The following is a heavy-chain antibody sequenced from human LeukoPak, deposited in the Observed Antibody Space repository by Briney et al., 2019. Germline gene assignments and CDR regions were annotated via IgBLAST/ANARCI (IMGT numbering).Heavy chain of an antibody. D-gene: IGHD4-17*01. CDR3: ARGGTTVTFLDAFDI. V-gene: IGHV4-30-2*01. J-gene: IGHJ3*02. Sequence: SETLSLTCAVSGGSISSDGYSWSWIRQPPGKGLEWIGYIYHSGSTYYNPSLKSRVTISVDRSKNQFSLKLSSVTAADTAVYYCARGGTTVTFLDAFDIWGQGTMVTVSS. CDR2: IYHSGST. CDR1: GGSISSDGYS.